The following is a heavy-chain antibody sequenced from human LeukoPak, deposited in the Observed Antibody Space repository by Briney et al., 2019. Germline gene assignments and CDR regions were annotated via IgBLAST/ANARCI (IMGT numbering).Heavy chain of an antibody. CDR3: ARIGYSSSSFDY. D-gene: IGHD6-6*01. V-gene: IGHV3-7*01. CDR1: GFTFRNYW. Sequence: GGSLRLSCAASGFTFRNYWMSWVRQAPGKGLEWVANIKQDGSLKYYVDSLKGRFTISRDNAKTSVYLQMSGLRADDTAVYFCARIGYSSSSFDYWGQGTLVTVSS. J-gene: IGHJ4*02. CDR2: IKQDGSLK.